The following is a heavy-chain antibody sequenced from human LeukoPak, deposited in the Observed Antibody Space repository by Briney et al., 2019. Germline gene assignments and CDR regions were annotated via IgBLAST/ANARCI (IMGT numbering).Heavy chain of an antibody. CDR2: IYYSGST. V-gene: IGHV4-39*01. J-gene: IGHJ6*03. Sequence: SETLSLTCTVSGGSISSSSYYWGWIRQPPGKGLEWIGRIYYSGSTYYNPSLKSRVTISVDTSKNQFSLKLSSVTAADTAVYYCARLGPHYYYYYMDVWGKGTTVTVSS. CDR1: GGSISSSSYY. CDR3: ARLGPHYYYYYMDV.